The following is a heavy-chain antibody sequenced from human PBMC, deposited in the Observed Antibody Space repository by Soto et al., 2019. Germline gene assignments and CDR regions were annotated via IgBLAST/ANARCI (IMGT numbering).Heavy chain of an antibody. J-gene: IGHJ4*02. CDR2: INHSGST. Sequence: PSETLSLTCAVYGGSFSGYYWSWIRQPPGKGLEWIGEINHSGSTNYNPSLKSRVTISVDTSKNQFSLKLSSVTAADTAVYYCERSDGRYWGQGTLVTVSS. V-gene: IGHV4-34*01. CDR3: ERSDGRY. CDR1: GGSFSGYY.